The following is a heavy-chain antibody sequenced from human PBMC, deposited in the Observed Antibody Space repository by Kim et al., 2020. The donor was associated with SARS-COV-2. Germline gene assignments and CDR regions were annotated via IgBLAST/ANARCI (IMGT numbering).Heavy chain of an antibody. Sequence: SETLSLTCTVSGGSISSYYWSWIRQPPGKGLEWIGYIYYSGSTNYNPSLKSRVTISVDTSKNQFSLKLSSVTAADTAGYYCASDTGYSYGPDPALDYYYYGMDVWGQGTTVTVSS. V-gene: IGHV4-59*01. CDR3: ASDTGYSYGPDPALDYYYYGMDV. J-gene: IGHJ6*02. D-gene: IGHD5-18*01. CDR2: IYYSGST. CDR1: GGSISSYY.